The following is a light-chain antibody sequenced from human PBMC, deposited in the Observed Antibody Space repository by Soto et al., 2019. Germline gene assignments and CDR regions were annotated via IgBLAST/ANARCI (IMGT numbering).Light chain of an antibody. Sequence: DIQLTQSPSPLSASVGDRVAITCLASQSISTYLNWYQQKPGKAPKVLIYAASNLQSGVPPRFSGSGSGTDFILTISSLQPEDVATYFCQQSYRTPITFGQGTRLEIK. V-gene: IGKV1-39*01. J-gene: IGKJ5*01. CDR1: QSISTY. CDR2: AAS. CDR3: QQSYRTPIT.